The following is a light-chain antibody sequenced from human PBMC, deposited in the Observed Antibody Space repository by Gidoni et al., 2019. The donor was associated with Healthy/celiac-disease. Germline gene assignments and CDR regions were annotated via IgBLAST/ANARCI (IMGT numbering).Light chain of an antibody. CDR3: NSRDSSGNLVV. V-gene: IGLV3-19*01. Sequence: SSALPQDPAVSVALGQTVRITCQGDSLRSYYALWYQQKPRQAPVLVIYGKNNRPSGIPDRFSGSSSGNTASLTITGAQAEDEADYYCNSRDSSGNLVVFGGGTKLTVL. CDR1: SLRSYY. CDR2: GKN. J-gene: IGLJ2*01.